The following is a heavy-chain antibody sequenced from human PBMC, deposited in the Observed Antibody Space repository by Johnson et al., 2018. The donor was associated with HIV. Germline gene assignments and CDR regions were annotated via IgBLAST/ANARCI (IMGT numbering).Heavy chain of an antibody. CDR2: VGTAGDT. V-gene: IGHV3-13*01. CDR1: GFTFSSYD. CDR3: ARGITMIAVVKGDAFDM. J-gene: IGHJ3*02. D-gene: IGHD3-22*01. Sequence: VQLVESGGGVVQPGGSLRLSCAASGFTFSSYDMHWVRQATGKGLEWVAAVGTAGDTFYPDSVKGRFTIPRDSSKTTVYLQMNSLRTEDTAVYYCARGITMIAVVKGDAFDMWGQGTMVTVSS.